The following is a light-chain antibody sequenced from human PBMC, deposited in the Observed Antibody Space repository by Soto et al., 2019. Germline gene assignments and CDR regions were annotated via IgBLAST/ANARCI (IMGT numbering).Light chain of an antibody. Sequence: DIQMTQSPASLSASVGDRVTISCRASQSIGRNLNWYQQKPGKAPTLLIFTSSSLQSGVPLRFSGSGSGTDFILTISSLQPEDFATYYCQQSYSTPPTFGQGTKVDIK. CDR2: TSS. CDR1: QSIGRN. CDR3: QQSYSTPPT. V-gene: IGKV1-39*01. J-gene: IGKJ1*01.